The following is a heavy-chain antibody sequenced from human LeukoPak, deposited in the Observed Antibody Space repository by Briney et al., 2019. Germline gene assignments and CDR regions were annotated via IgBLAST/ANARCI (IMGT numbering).Heavy chain of an antibody. J-gene: IGHJ4*02. CDR2: LGGSGRSI. CDR1: GFTFSSYA. D-gene: IGHD4-17*01. V-gene: IGHV3-23*01. CDR3: AKSTTTVTPYYFDY. Sequence: GESLRLSCAASGFTFSSYAMSWVRQAPGKGLEWVSALGGSGRSISYADSVKGRFTISRDNSKNTLYLQMNSLRAEDTAVYYCAKSTTTVTPYYFDYWGQGNLVTVSS.